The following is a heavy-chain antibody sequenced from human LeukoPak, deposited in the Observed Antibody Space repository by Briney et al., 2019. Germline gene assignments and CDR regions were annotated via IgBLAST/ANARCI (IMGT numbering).Heavy chain of an antibody. Sequence: SETLSLTCTISSGSISSSSYYWGWIRQPPGKGLEWIGSIYYSGSTYYNPSLKSRVTISVDTSKNQFSLKLSSVTAADTAVYYCARRGIAAAGAFDYWGQGTLVTVSS. CDR3: ARRGIAAAGAFDY. CDR2: IYYSGST. V-gene: IGHV4-39*01. D-gene: IGHD6-13*01. CDR1: SGSISSSSYY. J-gene: IGHJ4*02.